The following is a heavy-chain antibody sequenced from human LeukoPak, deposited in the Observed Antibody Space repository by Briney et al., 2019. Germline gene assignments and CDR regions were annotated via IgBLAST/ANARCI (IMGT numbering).Heavy chain of an antibody. CDR3: ARVPTTDGDLGAFDI. Sequence: GGSLRLSCAASGFTFRSYSMNWVRQAPGKGLEWVSSISSSSSYIYYADSVKCRFTISRDNAKNSLYLQMNSLRAEDTAVYYCARVPTTDGDLGAFDIWGQGTMVTVSS. D-gene: IGHD4-17*01. CDR1: GFTFRSYS. V-gene: IGHV3-21*01. J-gene: IGHJ3*02. CDR2: ISSSSSYI.